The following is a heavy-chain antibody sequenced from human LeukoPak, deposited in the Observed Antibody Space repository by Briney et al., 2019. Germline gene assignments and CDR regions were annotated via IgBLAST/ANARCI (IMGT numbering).Heavy chain of an antibody. CDR3: ARDSSGYYYLFDY. D-gene: IGHD3-22*01. V-gene: IGHV4-61*02. Sequence: SQTLSLTCTVSGGSISSSSYYWSWIRQTAGKGLEWIVRIYTTGSTNYNPSLKSRVNMSVDTAKNKLSQKLSSVTAADTAVYYCARDSSGYYYLFDYWGQGTLVTVSS. J-gene: IGHJ4*02. CDR1: GGSISSSSYY. CDR2: IYTTGST.